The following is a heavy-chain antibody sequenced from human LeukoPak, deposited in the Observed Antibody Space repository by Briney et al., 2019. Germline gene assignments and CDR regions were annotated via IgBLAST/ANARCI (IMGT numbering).Heavy chain of an antibody. J-gene: IGHJ4*02. CDR1: GFTFSNAW. CDR2: IKSKTDGGTT. Sequence: GGSLRLSCAASGFTFSNAWMSWVRQAPGKGLEWVGRIKSKTDGGTTDYAAPVKGRFTISRDDSKNTLYLQMNSLKTEDTAVYYCYTEYAWGSYRYEVDYWGQGTLVTVSS. V-gene: IGHV3-15*01. CDR3: YTEYAWGSYRYEVDY. D-gene: IGHD3-16*02.